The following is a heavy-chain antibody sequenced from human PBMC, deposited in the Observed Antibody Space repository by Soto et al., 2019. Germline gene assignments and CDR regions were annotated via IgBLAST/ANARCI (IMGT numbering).Heavy chain of an antibody. CDR1: GYSFTRYA. J-gene: IGHJ4*02. Sequence: ASVKVSCXASGYSFTRYARHWVRQAPGQRLEWMGWINTGNDNTKYSPKFQGRVTITRDTSASTAYMELSSLTSEDTAVYYCARERISETLVDYWGQGALVTVSS. V-gene: IGHV1-3*04. D-gene: IGHD1-20*01. CDR3: ARERISETLVDY. CDR2: INTGNDNT.